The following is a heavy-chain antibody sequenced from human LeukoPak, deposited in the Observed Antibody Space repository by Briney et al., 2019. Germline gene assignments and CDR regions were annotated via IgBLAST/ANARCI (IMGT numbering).Heavy chain of an antibody. CDR1: GGSISSSSYY. V-gene: IGHV4-39*07. CDR3: ARDLSRLYFDY. J-gene: IGHJ4*02. CDR2: IYYTGST. D-gene: IGHD2-2*01. Sequence: SETLSPTCTVSGGSISSSSYYWGWIRQPPGKGLEWIGTIYYTGSTYYNPSLKSRVTISVDTSRNQFSLKLSSVTAADTAVYYCARDLSRLYFDYWGQGTLVTGSS.